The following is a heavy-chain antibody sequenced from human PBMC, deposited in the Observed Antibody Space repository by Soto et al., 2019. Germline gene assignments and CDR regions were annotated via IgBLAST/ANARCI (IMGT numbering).Heavy chain of an antibody. J-gene: IGHJ4*02. V-gene: IGHV4-39*01. CDR3: ASLIDGVWGSYCEFDY. CDR2: IYYSGST. Sequence: SQTLSLTCTVSGGSLSSRSYYWGRTRHPPGKGLEWIGLIYYSGSTYYNRSLKSRVTISIDTSKNLFCLRLSSVTAADSAVYYCASLIDGVWGSYCEFDYWGQGTLVTVSS. D-gene: IGHD3-16*01. CDR1: GGSLSSRSYY.